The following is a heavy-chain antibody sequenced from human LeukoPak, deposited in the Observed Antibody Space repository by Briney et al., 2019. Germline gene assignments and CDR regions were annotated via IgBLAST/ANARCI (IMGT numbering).Heavy chain of an antibody. CDR2: IIPIFGTA. CDR3: AKDGVYSNRPWLDV. D-gene: IGHD4-11*01. Sequence: VASVKVSCKASGGTFSSYAISWVRQAPGQGLEWMGGIIPIFGTANYAQKFQGRVTITTDESTSTAYMELSSLRSEDTAVYYCAKDGVYSNRPWLDVWGKGTTVTVSS. J-gene: IGHJ6*04. CDR1: GGTFSSYA. V-gene: IGHV1-69*05.